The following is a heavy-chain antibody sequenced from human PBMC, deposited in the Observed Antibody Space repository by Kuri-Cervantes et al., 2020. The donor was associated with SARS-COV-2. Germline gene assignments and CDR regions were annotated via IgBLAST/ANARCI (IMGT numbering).Heavy chain of an antibody. CDR1: GGSFSGYH. CDR2: IWYDGSNK. J-gene: IGHJ4*02. CDR3: AKEFSGSYWTGNFDY. Sequence: LTCAVYGGSFSGYHWSWIRQPPGKGLEWVAVIWYDGSNKYYADSVKGRFTISRDNSKNTLYLQMNSLRAEDTAVYYCAKEFSGSYWTGNFDYWGQGTLVTVSS. D-gene: IGHD1-26*01. V-gene: IGHV3-33*06.